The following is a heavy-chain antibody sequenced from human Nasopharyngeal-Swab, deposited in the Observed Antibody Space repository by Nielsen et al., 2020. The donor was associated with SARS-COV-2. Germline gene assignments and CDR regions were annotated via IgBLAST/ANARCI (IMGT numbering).Heavy chain of an antibody. J-gene: IGHJ3*02. Sequence: GGSLKISCAASGFTFSSYSMNWVRQAPGKWLEWVSSISRSGSYIYYADSVKGRFTISRDNAKNSLYLQMNSLRAEDTAVYYCARRPRSGWYDTDAFDIWGQGTMVTVSS. CDR2: ISRSGSYI. CDR1: GFTFSSYS. V-gene: IGHV3-21*01. D-gene: IGHD6-19*01. CDR3: ARRPRSGWYDTDAFDI.